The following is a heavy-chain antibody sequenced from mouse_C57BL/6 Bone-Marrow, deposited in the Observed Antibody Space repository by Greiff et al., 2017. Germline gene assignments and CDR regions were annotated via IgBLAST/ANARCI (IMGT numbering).Heavy chain of an antibody. V-gene: IGHV5-4*03. CDR3: ARHLLGYFDY. D-gene: IGHD2-10*01. J-gene: IGHJ2*01. CDR2: ISDGGSYT. CDR1: GFTFSSYA. Sequence: EVKLQESGGGLVKPGGSLTLPCAVSGFTFSSYAMSWVRQSPEKRLEWVATISDGGSYTYYPANVNGRFTISRDNAKNNLYLQMSHLQAEDTAMYYCARHLLGYFDYWGQGTTLTVSA.